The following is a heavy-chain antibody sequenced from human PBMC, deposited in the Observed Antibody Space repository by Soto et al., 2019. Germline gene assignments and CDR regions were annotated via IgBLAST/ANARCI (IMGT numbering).Heavy chain of an antibody. CDR1: GFTFSSYG. J-gene: IGHJ4*02. CDR3: ARDQGLGKAARPEAY. CDR2: IWYDGSNK. V-gene: IGHV3-33*01. Sequence: GGSLRLSCAASGFTFSSYGMHWVRQAPGKGLEWVAVIWYDGSNKYYADSVKGRFTISRDNSKNTLYLQMNSLRAEDTAVYYCARDQGLGKAARPEAYWGQGTLVTVSS. D-gene: IGHD6-6*01.